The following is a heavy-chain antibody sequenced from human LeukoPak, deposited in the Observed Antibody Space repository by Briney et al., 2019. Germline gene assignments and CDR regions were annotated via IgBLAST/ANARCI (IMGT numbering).Heavy chain of an antibody. J-gene: IGHJ6*02. CDR2: IYYSGST. CDR3: ARHILPYYDFWSGYKKGYYGMDV. D-gene: IGHD3-3*01. Sequence: SETLSLTCTVSGGSISSYYWSWIRQPPGKGLEWIGYIYYSGSTNYNPSLKSRVTISVDTSKNQFSLKLSSVTAADTAVYYCARHILPYYDFWSGYKKGYYGMDVWGQGTTVTVSS. V-gene: IGHV4-59*08. CDR1: GGSISSYY.